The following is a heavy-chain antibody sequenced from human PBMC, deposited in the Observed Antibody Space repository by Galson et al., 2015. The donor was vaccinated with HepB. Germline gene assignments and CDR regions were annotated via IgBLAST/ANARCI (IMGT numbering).Heavy chain of an antibody. CDR1: GFTFSSYG. V-gene: IGHV3-33*01. CDR3: ARDIDNRIAAAGFDP. D-gene: IGHD6-13*01. J-gene: IGHJ5*02. Sequence: SLRLSCAASGFTFSSYGMHWVRQAPGKGLEWVAVIWSNGNNKYYADSVKGRFTISRDTSKNTLSLQMNSLGVEDTAVYYCARDIDNRIAAAGFDPWGQGTLVTVSS. CDR2: IWSNGNNK.